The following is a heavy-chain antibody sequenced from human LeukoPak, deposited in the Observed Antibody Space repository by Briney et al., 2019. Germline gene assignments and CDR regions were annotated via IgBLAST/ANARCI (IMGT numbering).Heavy chain of an antibody. CDR3: ARVGELRPLDY. CDR2: INTDGSST. CDR1: GFTFSSYW. D-gene: IGHD1-26*01. Sequence: GGSLRLSCAASGFTFSSYWMHWVRQAPGKGLVWVSRINTDGSSTSYADSVKGRFTISRDNAKNTLYLQMNSLRAEDTAVYYCARVGELRPLDYWGQGTLVTVSS. J-gene: IGHJ4*02. V-gene: IGHV3-74*01.